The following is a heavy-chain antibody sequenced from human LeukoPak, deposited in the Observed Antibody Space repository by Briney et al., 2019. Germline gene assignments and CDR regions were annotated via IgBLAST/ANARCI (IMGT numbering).Heavy chain of an antibody. V-gene: IGHV3-7*01. CDR1: GFTFSAYW. J-gene: IGHJ4*03. CDR2: MKQDGREK. CDR3: ARDDVSALDI. D-gene: IGHD1-26*01. Sequence: GGSLRLSCAASGFTFSAYWMAWVRQAPGKGVEWVANMKQDGREKHYVDSVKGRFTISRDNARNSLYLQMNSLRAEDSAVYYCARDDVSALDIWGPGTLVSVSS.